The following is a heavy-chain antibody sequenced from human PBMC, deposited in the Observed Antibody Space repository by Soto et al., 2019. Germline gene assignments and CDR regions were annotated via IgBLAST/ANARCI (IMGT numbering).Heavy chain of an antibody. D-gene: IGHD2-2*01. Sequence: ASVKVSCKASGYTFTSYGISWVRQAPGQGLEWMGWISAYNGNTNYAQKLQGRVTMTTDTSTSTAYMELRSLRSDDTAVYYCARLLGYCSSTSCYGYYYYYMNVWGKGTTVTVSS. J-gene: IGHJ6*03. CDR1: GYTFTSYG. CDR2: ISAYNGNT. CDR3: ARLLGYCSSTSCYGYYYYYMNV. V-gene: IGHV1-18*01.